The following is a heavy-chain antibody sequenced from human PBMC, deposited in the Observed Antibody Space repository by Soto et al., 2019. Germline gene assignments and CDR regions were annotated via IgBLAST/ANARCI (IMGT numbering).Heavy chain of an antibody. D-gene: IGHD3-10*01. V-gene: IGHV1-3*01. Sequence: QVQLVQSGTEVKKPGASVKVSCKASGYTFPNYVLHWVRQAPGRSLEWMGWINAASGSTRYSRNFQGRVTIIGDTSANTVYMQLRSLRSDYTAIYYYARGRYYDSCSYYIDYFGQSAQVPVSP. CDR1: GYTFPNYV. CDR2: INAASGST. CDR3: ARGRYYDSCSYYIDY. J-gene: IGHJ4*02.